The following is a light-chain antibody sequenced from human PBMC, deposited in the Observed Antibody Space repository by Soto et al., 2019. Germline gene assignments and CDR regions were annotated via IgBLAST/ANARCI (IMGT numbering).Light chain of an antibody. CDR2: DAS. CDR1: QTISRW. J-gene: IGKJ5*01. CDR3: HSRA. V-gene: IGKV1-5*01. Sequence: DIPLTQTPSTLSASVGDEVTITCWASQTISRWLAWYQQKPGRAPKLLIYDASTLESGVPSRFSGSGSETEFTLTISRLQPDDFATYFCHSRAFGQGTRLEIK.